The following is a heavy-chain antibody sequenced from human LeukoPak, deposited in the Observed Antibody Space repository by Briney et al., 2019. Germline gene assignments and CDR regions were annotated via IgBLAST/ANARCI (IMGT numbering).Heavy chain of an antibody. Sequence: QPGGSLRLSCAASGFTFSSYVMHWVRQAPGKGLEWVAFIRYDGSNKYHADSVKGRFTISRDNSKNTLYLQMNSLRAEDTAVYYCAKDPRDHSYGWSWRYFDYWGQGTLVTVSS. V-gene: IGHV3-30*02. CDR1: GFTFSSYV. D-gene: IGHD5-18*01. CDR3: AKDPRDHSYGWSWRYFDY. CDR2: IRYDGSNK. J-gene: IGHJ4*02.